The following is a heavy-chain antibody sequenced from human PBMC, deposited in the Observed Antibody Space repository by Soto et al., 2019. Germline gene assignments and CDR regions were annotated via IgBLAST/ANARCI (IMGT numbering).Heavy chain of an antibody. CDR1: GGSISSYY. V-gene: IGHV4-59*08. J-gene: IGHJ5*02. D-gene: IGHD2-2*01. CDR3: ARRARSTSCYEGCNWFDP. Sequence: SETLSLTCTVSGGSISSYYWSWIRQPPGKGLEWIGYIYYSGSTNYNPSLKSRVTISVDTSKNQFSLKPSSVTAADTAVYYCARRARSTSCYEGCNWFDPWGQGTLVTGSS. CDR2: IYYSGST.